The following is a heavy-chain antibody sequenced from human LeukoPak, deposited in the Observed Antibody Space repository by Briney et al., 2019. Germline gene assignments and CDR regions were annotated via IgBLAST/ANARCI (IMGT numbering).Heavy chain of an antibody. D-gene: IGHD3-22*01. CDR3: ARRRYYDGSGYLE. V-gene: IGHV4-39*01. J-gene: IGHJ1*01. CDR1: GDSINRSDSY. Sequence: SETLSLTCSVSGDSINRSDSYWDWIRQPPGKGLQWIGTIYYSGRTYYSPSLKSRVTMSVDTSNSQFSLNLRSVTAADTAVYYCARRRYYDGSGYLEWGQGTLLSVSS. CDR2: IYYSGRT.